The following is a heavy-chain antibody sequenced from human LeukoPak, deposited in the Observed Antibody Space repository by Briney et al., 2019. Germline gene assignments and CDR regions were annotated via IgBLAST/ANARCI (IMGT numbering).Heavy chain of an antibody. Sequence: GGSLRLSCAASGFTFSNYAMHWVRQAPGKGLEWLSLISSVGTYEYYADSVKGRFTISRDNSKNTLYLQLNSLRAEDTAVYYCARDSTYYYDSGSSGPHYFDNWGQGTLVTVSS. CDR2: ISSVGTYE. J-gene: IGHJ4*02. CDR3: ARDSTYYYDSGSSGPHYFDN. V-gene: IGHV3-30*01. CDR1: GFTFSNYA. D-gene: IGHD3-10*01.